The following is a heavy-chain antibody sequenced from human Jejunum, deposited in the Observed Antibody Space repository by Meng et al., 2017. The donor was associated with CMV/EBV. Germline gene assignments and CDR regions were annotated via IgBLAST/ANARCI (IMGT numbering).Heavy chain of an antibody. Sequence: QITLKGSAPTLVKPTQTLTLTCSFSGFSPSTSGEGVGWIRQPPGKALEWLALIYRGDDKRYSPSLNSRLTIAKDTSKNEVVLTLTNMGPIDTGTYYCAHFVGGYYPSRPDYWGQGTLVTVSS. CDR3: AHFVGGYYPSRPDY. V-gene: IGHV2-5*02. J-gene: IGHJ4*02. D-gene: IGHD1-26*01. CDR2: IYRGDDK. CDR1: GFSPSTSGEG.